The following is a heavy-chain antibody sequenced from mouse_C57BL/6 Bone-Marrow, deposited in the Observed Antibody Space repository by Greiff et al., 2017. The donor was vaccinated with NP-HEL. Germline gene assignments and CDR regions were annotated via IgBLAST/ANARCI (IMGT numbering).Heavy chain of an antibody. Sequence: EVKLVESGAELVRPGASVKLSCTASGFNIKDDYMHWVKQRPEQGLEWIGWIDPENGDTEYASKFQGKATITADTSSNTAYLQLSSLTSEDTAVYFCARWGYSRDYWGQGTTLTVSS. J-gene: IGHJ2*01. D-gene: IGHD2-3*01. CDR3: ARWGYSRDY. V-gene: IGHV14-4*01. CDR2: IDPENGDT. CDR1: GFNIKDDY.